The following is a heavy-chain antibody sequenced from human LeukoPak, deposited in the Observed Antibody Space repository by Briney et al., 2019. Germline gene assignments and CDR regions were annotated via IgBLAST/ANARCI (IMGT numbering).Heavy chain of an antibody. J-gene: IGHJ5*02. CDR2: INAGNGDI. CDR1: GYTFSSNA. CDR3: ARDTGLGRYYDSSGYYSAGRWFDP. V-gene: IGHV1-3*01. D-gene: IGHD3-22*01. Sequence: ASVKVSCKASGYTFSSNAIHWVRQAPGQRLEWMGWINAGNGDIKYSQKFQGRVTITRDTSASTAYMELSSLRSEDTAVYYCARDTGLGRYYDSSGYYSAGRWFDPWGQGTLVTVSS.